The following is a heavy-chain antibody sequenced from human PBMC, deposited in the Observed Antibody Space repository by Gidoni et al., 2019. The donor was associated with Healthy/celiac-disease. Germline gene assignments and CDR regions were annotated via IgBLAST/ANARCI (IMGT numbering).Heavy chain of an antibody. V-gene: IGHV4-34*01. D-gene: IGHD2-15*01. CDR2: INHSGST. CDR3: ARPVRGGSRKLVFDY. J-gene: IGHJ4*02. CDR1: GGSFSGYY. Sequence: QVQLQQWGAGLLKPSEPLSLTCAVYGGSFSGYYWSGIRQPPGKGLEWIGEINHSGSTNSNPSLKSRVTISVDTSKNQFSLKLSSVTAADTAVYYCARPVRGGSRKLVFDYWGQGTLVTVSS.